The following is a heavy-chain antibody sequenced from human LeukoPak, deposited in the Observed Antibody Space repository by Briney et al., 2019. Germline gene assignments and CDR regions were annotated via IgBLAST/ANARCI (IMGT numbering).Heavy chain of an antibody. CDR3: ARVTVVVISTHDYYYMDV. CDR1: GFTFSSYG. CDR2: ISGSGGST. J-gene: IGHJ6*03. V-gene: IGHV3-23*01. D-gene: IGHD3-22*01. Sequence: GGSLRLSCAASGFTFSSYGMSWVRQAPGKGLEWVSAISGSGGSTYYADSVKGRFTISRDNAKNSLYLQMNSLRAEDTAVYYCARVTVVVISTHDYYYMDVWGKGTTVSISS.